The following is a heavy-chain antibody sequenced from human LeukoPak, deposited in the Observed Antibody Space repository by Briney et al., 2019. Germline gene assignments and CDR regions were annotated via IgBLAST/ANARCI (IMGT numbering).Heavy chain of an antibody. Sequence: PGESLKISCKGSGYSFTSYWVSWVRQMPGKGLEWMGRIDPSDSYTNYSPSFQGHVTISADKSISTAYLQWSSLKASDTAMYYCARFYYGSGIYYTGGGGDPHVVFNIGGKGKMVPFS. J-gene: IGHJ3*02. CDR2: IDPSDSYT. CDR3: ARFYYGSGIYYTGGGGDPHVVFNI. CDR1: GYSFTSYW. D-gene: IGHD3-10*01. V-gene: IGHV5-10-1*01.